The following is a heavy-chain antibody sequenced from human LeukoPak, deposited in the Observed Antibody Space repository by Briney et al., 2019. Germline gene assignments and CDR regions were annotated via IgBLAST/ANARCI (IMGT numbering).Heavy chain of an antibody. CDR2: IYSGGST. CDR1: GFTVSSNY. D-gene: IGHD3-22*01. CDR3: ARAQRYYYDSSGYYPDY. J-gene: IGHJ4*02. V-gene: IGHV3-66*02. Sequence: GGSLTLPCAASGFTVSSNYMRWVRQAPGKGLERVSVIYSGGSTYYADPVKGRFTISRDNSQNALYLQMNSLRAEDAAVYDCARAQRYYYDSSGYYPDYWGQGTLVTVSS.